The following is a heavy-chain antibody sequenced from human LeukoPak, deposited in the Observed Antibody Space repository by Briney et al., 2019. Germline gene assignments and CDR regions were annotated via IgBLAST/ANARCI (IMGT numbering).Heavy chain of an antibody. V-gene: IGHV4-34*01. Sequence: PSETLSLTCAVYGGSFSGYYWSWIRQPPGKGLEWIGEINHSGSTNYNPSLKSRVTISVDTSKNQFSLKLSSVTAADTAVYYCARGIRGVIIDPPYYSDYWGQGTLVTVPS. D-gene: IGHD3-10*01. CDR1: GGSFSGYY. CDR2: INHSGST. J-gene: IGHJ4*02. CDR3: ARGIRGVIIDPPYYSDY.